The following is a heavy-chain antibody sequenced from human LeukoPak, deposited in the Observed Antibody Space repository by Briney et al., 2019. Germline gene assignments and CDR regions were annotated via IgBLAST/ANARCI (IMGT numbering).Heavy chain of an antibody. V-gene: IGHV3-48*03. J-gene: IGHJ1*01. Sequence: GGSLRLSCATSGFTFRSSEMNWVRQAPGKGLEWVSYISGTGNTIYYTDSVKGRFTISRDNAKNSLYLQMNSLRAEDTAVYYCARDSYNGDYVPGYFQHWGQGSLVTVSS. D-gene: IGHD4-17*01. CDR3: ARDSYNGDYVPGYFQH. CDR2: ISGTGNTI. CDR1: GFTFRSSE.